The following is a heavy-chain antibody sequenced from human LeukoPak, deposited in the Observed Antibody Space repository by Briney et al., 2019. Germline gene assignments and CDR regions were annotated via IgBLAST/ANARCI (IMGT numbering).Heavy chain of an antibody. CDR3: ARRRSYDSTGYLD. CDR2: IYYTGST. Sequence: SETLSLTCTISGGFISSSSYYRGWIRQPPGKGLEWIGDIYYTGSTYYNASLKSRVSISIDTSNNHFSLKLSSVTAADTALYYCARRRSYDSTGYLDWGQGTLVTVSS. V-gene: IGHV4-39*02. J-gene: IGHJ1*01. D-gene: IGHD3-22*01. CDR1: GGFISSSSYY.